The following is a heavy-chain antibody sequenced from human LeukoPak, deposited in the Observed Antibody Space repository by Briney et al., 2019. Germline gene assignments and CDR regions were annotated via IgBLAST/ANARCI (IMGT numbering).Heavy chain of an antibody. Sequence: GGSLRLSCAASGFTFSSYWMSWVRQAPGKGLEWVANIKQDGSEKYYADSVKGRFTISRDNAKNSLYLQMNSLRAEDTAVYYCARDEWELPLDAFDIWGQGTMVTVSS. CDR2: IKQDGSEK. CDR1: GFTFSSYW. D-gene: IGHD1-26*01. V-gene: IGHV3-7*01. CDR3: ARDEWELPLDAFDI. J-gene: IGHJ3*02.